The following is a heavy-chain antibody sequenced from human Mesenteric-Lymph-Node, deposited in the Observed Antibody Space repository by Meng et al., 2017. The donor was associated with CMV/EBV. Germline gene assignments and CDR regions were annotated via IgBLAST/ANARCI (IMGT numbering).Heavy chain of an antibody. J-gene: IGHJ5*02. Sequence: FSSYAISWVRQAPGQGLEWMGGIIPIVGIANYAQKFQGRVTITADKSTSTAYMELSSLRSEDTAVYYCARAGYDFWSGYSIFNWFDPWGQGTLVTVSS. CDR2: IIPIVGIA. CDR1: FSSYA. D-gene: IGHD3-3*01. CDR3: ARAGYDFWSGYSIFNWFDP. V-gene: IGHV1-69*10.